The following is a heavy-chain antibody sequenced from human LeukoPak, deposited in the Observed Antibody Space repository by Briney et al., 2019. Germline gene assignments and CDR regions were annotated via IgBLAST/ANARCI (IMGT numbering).Heavy chain of an antibody. V-gene: IGHV4-59*01. D-gene: IGHD5-18*01. Sequence: PSETLSLTCTVSGGSISSYYWSWIRQPPGKGLEWIGYIYYSGSTNYNPSLKSRVTISVDTSKNQFSLKLSSVTAADTAVYYCARDLSFGYSYGYFPLGAFDIWGQGTMVTVSS. CDR3: ARDLSFGYSYGYFPLGAFDI. CDR1: GGSISSYY. J-gene: IGHJ3*02. CDR2: IYYSGST.